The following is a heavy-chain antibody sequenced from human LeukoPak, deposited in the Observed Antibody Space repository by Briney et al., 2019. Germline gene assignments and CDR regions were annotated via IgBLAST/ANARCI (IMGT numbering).Heavy chain of an antibody. V-gene: IGHV3-23*01. CDR2: ISNSGGST. CDR3: AKYKLLSGGFDS. CDR1: GVTFTTYA. Sequence: PGASLRLSCAASGVTFTTYAMNWVRQTPGKGLEWVSAISNSGGSTYYADSVKGRFTISRDNSKNTLYLQMNSLKAEDTARYYCAKYKLLSGGFDSWGQGTLVTVSS. D-gene: IGHD2-2*01. J-gene: IGHJ5*01.